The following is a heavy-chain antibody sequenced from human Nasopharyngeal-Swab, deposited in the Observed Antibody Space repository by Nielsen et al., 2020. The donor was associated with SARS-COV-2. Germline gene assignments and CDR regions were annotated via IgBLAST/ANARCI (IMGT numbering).Heavy chain of an antibody. Sequence: GGSLRLSCGVSGSTFNNFWVNWVRQAPGRELEWVAKINPDGRHITYADSVKGRFAISRDNAKKSVFLQMDYLRVEDTAVYYCATDLRWRFDYWGQGTLVTVSS. CDR2: INPDGRHI. CDR3: ATDLRWRFDY. V-gene: IGHV3-7*01. J-gene: IGHJ4*02. D-gene: IGHD2-15*01. CDR1: GSTFNNFW.